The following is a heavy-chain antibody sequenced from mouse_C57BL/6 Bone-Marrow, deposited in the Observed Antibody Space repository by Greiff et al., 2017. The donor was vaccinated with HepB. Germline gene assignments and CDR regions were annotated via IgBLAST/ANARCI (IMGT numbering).Heavy chain of an antibody. D-gene: IGHD2-1*01. CDR1: GYTFTSYG. Sequence: QVQLKESGAELARPGASVKLSCKASGYTFTSYGISWVKQRTGQGLEWIGEIYPRSGNTYYNEKFKGKATLTADKSSSTAYMELRSLTSEDSAVYFCARSGPIYYGNYENYFDYWGQGTTLTVSS. J-gene: IGHJ2*01. CDR3: ARSGPIYYGNYENYFDY. CDR2: IYPRSGNT. V-gene: IGHV1-81*01.